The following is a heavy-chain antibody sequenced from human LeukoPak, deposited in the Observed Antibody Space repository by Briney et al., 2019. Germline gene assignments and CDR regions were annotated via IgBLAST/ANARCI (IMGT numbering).Heavy chain of an antibody. V-gene: IGHV3-53*01. D-gene: IGHD4-23*01. CDR3: ARDGRGNGGSDFDC. J-gene: IGHJ4*02. CDR1: GLTDRHNY. Sequence: GGSQGLSCAASGLTDRHNYMVWVRQAPGRGPVGASVCYGGGSTVYADSVKRRFTISRDNSKNTLNLQMNSTSAEDTAVYYCARDGRGNGGSDFDCWGQGTLVTVSS. CDR2: CYGGGST.